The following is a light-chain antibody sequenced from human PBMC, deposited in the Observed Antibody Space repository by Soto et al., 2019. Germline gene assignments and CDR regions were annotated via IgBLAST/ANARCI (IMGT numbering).Light chain of an antibody. CDR1: QSISHW. Sequence: DIQMTQAPSTLSASIGDRVIITCRASQSISHWLAWYQQKPGKAPKLLISDASILESGVPSRFSGSTSGTEFTVTISSLQPDDFATYYCQQYHTYRTFGQGTTVEIK. J-gene: IGKJ1*01. CDR3: QQYHTYRT. V-gene: IGKV1-5*01. CDR2: DAS.